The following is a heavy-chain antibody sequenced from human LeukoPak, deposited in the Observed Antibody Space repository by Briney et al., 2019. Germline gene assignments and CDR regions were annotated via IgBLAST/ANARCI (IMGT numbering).Heavy chain of an antibody. D-gene: IGHD6-19*01. CDR1: GFTFSSYA. Sequence: PGGSLRLSCAASGFTFSSYAMHWVRQAPGKGLEWVAVISYDGSNKYYADSVKGRFTISRDNSKNTLYLQMNSLRAEDTAVYYCARGGLRAYSSGWYGFGYWGQGALVTVSS. V-gene: IGHV3-30*04. CDR2: ISYDGSNK. J-gene: IGHJ4*02. CDR3: ARGGLRAYSSGWYGFGY.